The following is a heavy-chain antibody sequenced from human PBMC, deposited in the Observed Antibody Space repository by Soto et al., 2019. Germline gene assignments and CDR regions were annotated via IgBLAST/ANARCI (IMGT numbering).Heavy chain of an antibody. Sequence: QVQLVQSGAEVKKPGASVKVSCKASGYTFTSYGISWVRQAPGQGLEWMGWISAYNGNTNYAQKLQGRVTKPTDTTPRTAYRELRSLRSDDTDVYYCARLLMVAGMFGYWGQGTLVTVSS. CDR3: ARLLMVAGMFGY. V-gene: IGHV1-18*01. CDR2: ISAYNGNT. CDR1: GYTFTSYG. D-gene: IGHD6-19*01. J-gene: IGHJ4*02.